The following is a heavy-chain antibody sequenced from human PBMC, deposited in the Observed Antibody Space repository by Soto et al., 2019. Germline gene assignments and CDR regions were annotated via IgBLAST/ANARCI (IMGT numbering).Heavy chain of an antibody. V-gene: IGHV5-51*01. Sequence: PGESLKISCNGSGYSFTSYWIGWVRQMPGKGLEWMGIIYPGDSDTRYSPSFQGQVTISADKSISTAYLQWSSLKASDTAMYYCARLDCGGDCYLGFDIWGQGTMVTVSS. D-gene: IGHD2-21*02. CDR1: GYSFTSYW. CDR2: IYPGDSDT. CDR3: ARLDCGGDCYLGFDI. J-gene: IGHJ3*02.